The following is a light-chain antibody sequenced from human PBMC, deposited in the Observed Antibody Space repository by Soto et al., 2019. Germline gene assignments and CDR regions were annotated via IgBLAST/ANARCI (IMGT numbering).Light chain of an antibody. Sequence: QSVLTQPPSVSGAPGQRVTISCTGSSSNIGAGYDVHWYQQHPGKAPKLLIYEVVKRPSGVSNRFSGSKSGNTASLTISGLQADDEADYYCSSFTSSSTWVFGGGTKLTVL. CDR3: SSFTSSSTWV. V-gene: IGLV1-40*01. CDR1: SSNIGAGYD. CDR2: EVV. J-gene: IGLJ3*02.